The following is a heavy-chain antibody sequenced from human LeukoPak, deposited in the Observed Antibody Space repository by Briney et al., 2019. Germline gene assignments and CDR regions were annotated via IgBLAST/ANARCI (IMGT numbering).Heavy chain of an antibody. J-gene: IGHJ4*02. D-gene: IGHD4-17*01. Sequence: GGSLRLSCAASGFTFSSYAMSLVRQAPGKGLESFSAISGSGGSTYYADSVKGRFTISRDNSKNTLYLQMNSLRAEDTAVYYCAKPQAIRFRTKGGFDYWGQGTLVTVSS. CDR1: GFTFSSYA. V-gene: IGHV3-23*01. CDR3: AKPQAIRFRTKGGFDY. CDR2: ISGSGGST.